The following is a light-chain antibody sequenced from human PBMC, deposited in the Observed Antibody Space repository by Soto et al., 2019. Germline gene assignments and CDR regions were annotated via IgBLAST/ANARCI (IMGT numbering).Light chain of an antibody. CDR3: QQYNNWPRT. CDR1: RDISNY. V-gene: IGKV1-27*01. CDR2: GAS. J-gene: IGKJ1*01. Sequence: DIQVTQSPSSLSASLGDRVSITCRASRDISNYLAWYQQKPGQVPRLLISGASTLHSGVPSRFSGSGSGTEFTLTISSLQSEDFGVYYCQQYNNWPRTFGQGTKVDIK.